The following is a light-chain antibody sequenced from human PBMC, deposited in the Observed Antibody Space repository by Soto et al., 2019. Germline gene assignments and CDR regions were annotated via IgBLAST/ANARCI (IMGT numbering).Light chain of an antibody. J-gene: IGLJ2*01. CDR2: DNN. CDR1: SSNIGAGYD. Sequence: QSVLTQPPSVSGAPGQRVTISCTGSSSNIGAGYDVHWYQQLPGTAPKVLIYDNNSRPSGVPGRFSGSKSGTSASLAITGLQAGDGADYYCHSYDVSLSGPVFGGGTKVTVL. V-gene: IGLV1-40*01. CDR3: HSYDVSLSGPV.